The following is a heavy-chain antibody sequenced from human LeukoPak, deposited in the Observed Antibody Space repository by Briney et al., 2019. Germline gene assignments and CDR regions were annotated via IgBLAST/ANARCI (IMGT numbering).Heavy chain of an antibody. D-gene: IGHD2/OR15-2a*01. CDR1: GDSISSHY. Sequence: SETLSLTCTVSGDSISSHYWSWIRQPPGEGLEWMGFFFDSGSTIYKSSPERRVTMSVDTSKNQFSLKLSSVTAADTAVYYCARVLQNYYHLDVWGTGTTVTVSS. J-gene: IGHJ6*03. V-gene: IGHV4-59*11. CDR2: FFDSGST. CDR3: ARVLQNYYHLDV.